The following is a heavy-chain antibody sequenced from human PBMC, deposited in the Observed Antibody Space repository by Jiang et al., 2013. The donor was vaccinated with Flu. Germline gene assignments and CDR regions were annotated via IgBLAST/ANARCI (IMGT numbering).Heavy chain of an antibody. Sequence: VLLKPSETLSLTCTVSGGSISSSSYYWGWIRQPPGKGLEWIGSIYYSGSTYYNPSLKSRVTISVDTSKNQFSLKLSSVTAADTAVYYCASRPTSRVGATTATWGQG. J-gene: IGHJ4*02. D-gene: IGHD1-26*01. CDR2: IYYSGST. CDR1: GGSISSSSYY. V-gene: IGHV4-39*07. CDR3: ASRPTSRVGATTAT.